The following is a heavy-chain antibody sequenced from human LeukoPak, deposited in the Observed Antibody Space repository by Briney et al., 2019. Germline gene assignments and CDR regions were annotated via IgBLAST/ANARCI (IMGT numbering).Heavy chain of an antibody. CDR2: TRGKAKSYTT. CDR1: GFTFSDHY. D-gene: IGHD2-21*01. CDR3: ARDTHVAMDV. Sequence: GGSLRLSCAASGFTFSDHYMNWVRQAPGKGLEWVGRTRGKAKSYTTEYAASVKGRFTVTRDDSKNSLSLQMNNVKTEDTAVYYCARDTHVAMDVWAKGPRSPSPQ. J-gene: IGHJ6*04. V-gene: IGHV3-72*01.